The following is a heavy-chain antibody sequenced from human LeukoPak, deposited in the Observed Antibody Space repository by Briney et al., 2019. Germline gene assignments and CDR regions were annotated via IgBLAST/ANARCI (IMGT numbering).Heavy chain of an antibody. CDR1: GGSISTYY. CDR3: ARGETTVTTSTFDY. CDR2: IFYSGST. V-gene: IGHV4-59*01. J-gene: IGHJ4*02. D-gene: IGHD4-17*01. Sequence: SETLSLTCSVSGGSISTYYWTWIRQPPGKGLEWIGYIFYSGSTSYNPSPKSRVTISVDTSKNQFSLKLSSVTAADTAVYYCARGETTVTTSTFDYWGQGTLVTVSS.